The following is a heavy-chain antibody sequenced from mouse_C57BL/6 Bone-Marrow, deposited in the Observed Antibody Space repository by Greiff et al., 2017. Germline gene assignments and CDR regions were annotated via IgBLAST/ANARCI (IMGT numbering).Heavy chain of an antibody. CDR3: ARDGSRAMDY. J-gene: IGHJ4*01. V-gene: IGHV1-69*01. D-gene: IGHD1-1*01. Sequence: QVQLQQPGAELVMPGASVKLSCKASGYTFTSYWMHWVKQRPGQGLEWIGEIDPSDSYTNYNQKFKGKSTLTVDKSSSTAYMQLSSQTSEDSAVYYCARDGSRAMDYWGQGTSVTVST. CDR1: GYTFTSYW. CDR2: IDPSDSYT.